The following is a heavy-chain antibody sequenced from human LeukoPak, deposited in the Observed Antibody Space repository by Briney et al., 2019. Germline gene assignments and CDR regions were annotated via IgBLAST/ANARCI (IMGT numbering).Heavy chain of an antibody. CDR2: INPNSGGT. J-gene: IGHJ5*02. D-gene: IGHD2-21*02. CDR1: GYTFTGYY. CDR3: ALGLRSDWFDG. V-gene: IGHV1-2*02. Sequence: ASVKVSCTASGYTFTGYYMHWVRQAPGQGLEWMGGINPNSGGTNYAQKVQGRVTMTRDTSISTAYMELSRLRSDDTAVYYCALGLRSDWFDGWGQGILVTASS.